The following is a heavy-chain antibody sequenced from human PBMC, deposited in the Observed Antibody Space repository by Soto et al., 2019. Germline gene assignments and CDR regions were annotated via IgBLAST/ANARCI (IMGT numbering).Heavy chain of an antibody. CDR2: ISGSGGST. CDR3: AKDHPADIVVVMYFDY. V-gene: IGHV3-23*01. J-gene: IGHJ4*02. D-gene: IGHD3-22*01. CDR1: GFTFSSYA. Sequence: PGGSLRLSCAASGFTFSSYAMSWVRQAPGKGLEWVSAISGSGGSTYYADSVKGRFTISRDNSKNTLYLQMNSLRAEDTAVYYCAKDHPADIVVVMYFDYWGQGTLVTVSS.